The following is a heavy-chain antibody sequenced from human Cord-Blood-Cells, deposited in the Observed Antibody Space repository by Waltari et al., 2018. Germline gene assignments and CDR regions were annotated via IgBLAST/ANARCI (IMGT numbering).Heavy chain of an antibody. CDR3: ATDRRDGYNYGDAFDI. D-gene: IGHD5-12*01. Sequence: QVQLVQSGAEVKKPGASVQVSCKVSGYTLTDLSLPWVRQAPGKGLEWMGGCDQEDGETIYTRKFQGRVTMTEDTSTDTAYMELSSLRSEDTAVYYCATDRRDGYNYGDAFDIWGQGTMVTVSS. J-gene: IGHJ3*02. CDR1: GYTLTDLS. V-gene: IGHV1-24*01. CDR2: CDQEDGET.